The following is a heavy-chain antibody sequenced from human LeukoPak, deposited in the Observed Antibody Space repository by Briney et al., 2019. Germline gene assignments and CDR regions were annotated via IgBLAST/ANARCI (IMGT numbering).Heavy chain of an antibody. J-gene: IGHJ4*02. CDR3: ARGTAAAKIDY. Sequence: PGGSLRLSCAASGFTFSRYSMNWVRQAPGKGLEWVSSISSSGSSIYYADSVKGRFTISGDNAKNSLYLQMNSLRAEDTAVYYCARGTAAAKIDYWGQGTLVTVSS. V-gene: IGHV3-21*01. D-gene: IGHD6-13*01. CDR1: GFTFSRYS. CDR2: ISSSGSSI.